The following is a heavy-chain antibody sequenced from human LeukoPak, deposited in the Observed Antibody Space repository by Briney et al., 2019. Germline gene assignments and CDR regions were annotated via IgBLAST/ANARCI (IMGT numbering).Heavy chain of an antibody. D-gene: IGHD3-9*01. CDR2: INPNSGGT. CDR1: GYTFTDYY. V-gene: IGHV1-2*02. CDR3: ARVKTGYYLR. Sequence: GASVKVSRKASGYTFTDYYMHWVRQAPGQGLEWMGWINPNSGGTNYAQKFQGRVTVTRDTSISTAYMELSRLRSDDTAVYYCARVKTGYYLRWGQGTLVTVSS. J-gene: IGHJ4*02.